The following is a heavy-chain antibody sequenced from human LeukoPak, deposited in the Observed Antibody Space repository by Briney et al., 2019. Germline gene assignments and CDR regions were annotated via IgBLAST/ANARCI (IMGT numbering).Heavy chain of an antibody. CDR1: GFSFRMYA. CDR2: IIYDGRHT. J-gene: IGHJ4*02. D-gene: IGHD3-22*01. Sequence: GGSLRLSCTASGFSFRMYAMSWVRQAPGKGLESVASIIYDGRHTYYAASVKGRFTISRDNSQNTLYLQMNSLRTEDTALYYCAKDGLSYDGSTHVYYFQSLGQGTLVTVSS. V-gene: IGHV3-23*01. CDR3: AKDGLSYDGSTHVYYFQS.